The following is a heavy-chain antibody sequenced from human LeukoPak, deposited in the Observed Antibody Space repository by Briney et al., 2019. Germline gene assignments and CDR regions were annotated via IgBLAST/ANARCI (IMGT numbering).Heavy chain of an antibody. CDR2: ISGSGGST. D-gene: IGHD3-22*01. CDR1: GFTFSNYA. J-gene: IGHJ4*02. Sequence: PGGSLRLSCAASGFTFSNYAMNWVRQAPGKGLEWVSAISGSGGSTYYADSVKGRFTISRDNSKNTLYMQMNSLRAEDTAVYYCAKSHDSSGSDYWGQGTLVTVSS. V-gene: IGHV3-23*01. CDR3: AKSHDSSGSDY.